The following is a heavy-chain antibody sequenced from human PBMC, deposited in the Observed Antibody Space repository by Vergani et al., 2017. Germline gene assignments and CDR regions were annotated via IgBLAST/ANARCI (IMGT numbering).Heavy chain of an antibody. V-gene: IGHV4-34*01. CDR2: INHSGST. D-gene: IGHD3-10*01. Sequence: QVQLQQWGAGLLKPSETLSLTCAVYGGSFSGYYWSWIRQPPGKGLEWIGEINHSGSTNYNPSLKSRVTISLDTSKNQFSLKLSSVTAADTAVYYCARGVLWFGELGDVWGQGTTVTVSS. CDR1: GGSFSGYY. J-gene: IGHJ6*02. CDR3: ARGVLWFGELGDV.